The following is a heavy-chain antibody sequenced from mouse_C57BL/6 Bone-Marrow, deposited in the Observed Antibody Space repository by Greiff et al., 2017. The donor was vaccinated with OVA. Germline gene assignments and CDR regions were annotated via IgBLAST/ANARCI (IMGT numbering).Heavy chain of an antibody. Sequence: VKLQESDAELVKPGASVKISCKVSGYTFTDHTIHWMKQRPEQGLEWIGYIYPRDGSTKYNEKFKGKATLTADKSSSTAYMQLNSLTSEDSAVYVCARERANWCYWYFDVWGTGTTVTVSS. D-gene: IGHD4-1*01. CDR3: ARERANWCYWYFDV. V-gene: IGHV1-78*01. CDR2: IYPRDGST. CDR1: GYTFTDHT. J-gene: IGHJ1*03.